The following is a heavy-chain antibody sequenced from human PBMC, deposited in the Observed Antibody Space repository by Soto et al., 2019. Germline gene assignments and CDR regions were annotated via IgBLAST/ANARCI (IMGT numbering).Heavy chain of an antibody. D-gene: IGHD5-12*01. Sequence: QVQLVQSGAEVRQPASSVKVSCKTSGGTFSSYAISWVRQAPGQGLEWMGGIVPNVCTTTYAQKFQGRVTITADEATSTAYMQLSRLRSDDTAVYYCVRVVAIPGYPDHWGQGTLVTVSS. CDR1: GGTFSSYA. V-gene: IGHV1-69*12. CDR3: VRVVAIPGYPDH. J-gene: IGHJ4*02. CDR2: IVPNVCTT.